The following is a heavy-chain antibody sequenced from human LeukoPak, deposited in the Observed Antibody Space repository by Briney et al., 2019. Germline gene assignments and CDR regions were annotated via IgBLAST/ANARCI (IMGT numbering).Heavy chain of an antibody. CDR3: ACSTAGRWYRDSHYFDY. CDR2: ISSSSSNI. Sequence: GGSLRLSCAASGFTFSSYWMCWVRQAPGKGLEWVSSISSSSSNIYYADSLRGRFTISRDNAKNSLYLQMNSLRAEDTAVYYCACSTAGRWYRDSHYFDYWGQGILVTVSS. J-gene: IGHJ4*02. V-gene: IGHV3-21*01. D-gene: IGHD4-23*01. CDR1: GFTFSSYW.